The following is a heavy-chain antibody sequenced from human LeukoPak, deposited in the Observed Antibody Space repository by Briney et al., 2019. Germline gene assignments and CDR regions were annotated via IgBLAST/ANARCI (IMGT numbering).Heavy chain of an antibody. D-gene: IGHD5-18*01. Sequence: SETLSLTCTVSGGSISSGGYYWSWIRQHPGKGLEWIGYIYYSGSTYYNPSLKSRVTISVDTSKNQFSLKLSSVTAADTAVYYCARVLLAATAMVDYWGQGTLVTVSS. CDR3: ARVLLAATAMVDY. J-gene: IGHJ4*02. V-gene: IGHV4-31*03. CDR1: GGSISSGGYY. CDR2: IYYSGST.